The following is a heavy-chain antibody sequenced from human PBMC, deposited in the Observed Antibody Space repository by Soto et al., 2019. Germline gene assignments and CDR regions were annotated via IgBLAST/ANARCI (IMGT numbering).Heavy chain of an antibody. CDR2: IYYSGST. CDR3: ARGGVLRYFDWSQGSYYYGMDV. D-gene: IGHD3-9*01. Sequence: SETLSLTCTVSGGSISSYYWSWIRQPPGKGLEWIGYIYYSGSTNYNPSLKSRVTISVDTSKKQFSLKLSSVTAADTAVYYCARGGVLRYFDWSQGSYYYGMDVWGQGTTVT. J-gene: IGHJ6*02. CDR1: GGSISSYY. V-gene: IGHV4-59*01.